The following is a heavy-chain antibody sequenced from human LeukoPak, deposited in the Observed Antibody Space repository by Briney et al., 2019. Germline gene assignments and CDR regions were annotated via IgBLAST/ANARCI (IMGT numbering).Heavy chain of an antibody. Sequence: SVKASFKASGGTFSSYAISWVRQAPGQGLEWMGRIIPIFGTANYARKFQGRVTITTDESTSTAYMELSSLRSEDTAVYYCAREDYDFWSGYSVNWSDPWGQGTLVTVSS. V-gene: IGHV1-69*05. D-gene: IGHD3-3*01. J-gene: IGHJ5*02. CDR1: GGTFSSYA. CDR2: IIPIFGTA. CDR3: AREDYDFWSGYSVNWSDP.